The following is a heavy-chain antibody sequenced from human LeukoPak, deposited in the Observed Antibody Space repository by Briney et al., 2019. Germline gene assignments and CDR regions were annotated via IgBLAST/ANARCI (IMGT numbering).Heavy chain of an antibody. V-gene: IGHV1-8*03. D-gene: IGHD6-6*01. J-gene: IGHJ5*02. CDR2: MNPNSGNT. CDR3: ASTHRLAARRGYWFDP. Sequence: ASVKVSCKASGYTFTSYDINWVRQATGQGLEWMGWMNPNSGNTGYAQKFQGRVTITRNTSISTAYMELSSLRSEDTGVCYCASTHRLAARRGYWFDPWGQGTLVTVSS. CDR1: GYTFTSYD.